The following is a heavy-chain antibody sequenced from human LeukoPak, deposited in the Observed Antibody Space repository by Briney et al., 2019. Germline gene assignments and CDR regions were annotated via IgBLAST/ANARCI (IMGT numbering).Heavy chain of an antibody. CDR1: GGTFSSYA. V-gene: IGHV1-69*05. CDR3: ASPDASMVSAFDY. J-gene: IGHJ4*02. CDR2: IIPIFGTA. D-gene: IGHD5-18*01. Sequence: SVKVSCKASGGTFSSYAISWVRQAPGQGLEWMGGIIPIFGTANYAENFQGRVTITTDEITSTAYMELRSLRSEDTAVYYCASPDASMVSAFDYWGQGTLVTVSS.